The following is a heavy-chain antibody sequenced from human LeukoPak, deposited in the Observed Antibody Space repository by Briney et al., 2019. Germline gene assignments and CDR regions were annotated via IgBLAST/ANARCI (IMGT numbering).Heavy chain of an antibody. CDR2: INPNSGGT. D-gene: IGHD3-22*01. Sequence: ASVKVSCKASGYTFTGYYMHWVRQAPGQGLEWMGRINPNSGGTNYAQKFQGRATMTRDTSISTAYMELSRLRSDDTAVYYCATDYYDSSGYPTTSDYWGQGTLVTVSS. J-gene: IGHJ4*02. CDR3: ATDYYDSSGYPTTSDY. CDR1: GYTFTGYY. V-gene: IGHV1-2*06.